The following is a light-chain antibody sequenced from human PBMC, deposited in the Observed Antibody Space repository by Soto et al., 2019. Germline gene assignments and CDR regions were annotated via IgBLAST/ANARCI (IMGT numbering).Light chain of an antibody. CDR2: GNS. V-gene: IGLV1-40*01. CDR1: SSNIGAGYE. Sequence: QPVLTQPPSVSGAPGQRVTISCTGSSSNIGAGYEVHWYQQLPGTAPKLLIYGNSNRPSGVPDRFSGSKSGTSASLAITGLQAEYEADYYCQSYDSSLSGSVVFGGGTKLTVL. CDR3: QSYDSSLSGSVV. J-gene: IGLJ2*01.